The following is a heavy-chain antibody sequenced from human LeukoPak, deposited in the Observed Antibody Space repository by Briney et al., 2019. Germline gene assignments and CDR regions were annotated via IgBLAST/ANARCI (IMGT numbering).Heavy chain of an antibody. CDR3: ARNDYGGNLGDAFDI. CDR1: GFTFSSYS. J-gene: IGHJ3*02. Sequence: KTGGSLRLSCAASGFTFSSYSMNWVRQAPGKGLEWVSSISSSSSYIYYADSVKGRFTISRDNAKNSLYLQMNSLRAEDTAVYYCARNDYGGNLGDAFDIWGQGTMVTVSS. V-gene: IGHV3-21*04. D-gene: IGHD4-23*01. CDR2: ISSSSSYI.